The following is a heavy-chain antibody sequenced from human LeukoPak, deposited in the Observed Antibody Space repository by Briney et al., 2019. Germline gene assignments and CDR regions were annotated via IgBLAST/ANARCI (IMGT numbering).Heavy chain of an antibody. D-gene: IGHD3-22*01. V-gene: IGHV4-4*07. CDR1: GGSISSYY. Sequence: SSETLSLTCTVSGGSISSYYWSWIRQPAGKGLEWIGRIYTSGSTNYNPSLKSRVTMSVDTSKNQFSLKLSSVTAADTAVYYCAGDRPPTYYYDSSDAFDIWGQGTMVTVSS. CDR2: IYTSGST. J-gene: IGHJ3*02. CDR3: AGDRPPTYYYDSSDAFDI.